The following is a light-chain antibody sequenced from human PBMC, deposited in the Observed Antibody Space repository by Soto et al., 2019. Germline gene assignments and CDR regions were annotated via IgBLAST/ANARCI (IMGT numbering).Light chain of an antibody. V-gene: IGLV1-44*01. Sequence: QSVLTQPPSASGTPGQTITISCSGSNSNIGSHTVNWYQHLPGTAPKLLIYSNDQRPSGVPDRFSGSKSGTSASLAIYGLQSEDEADYYCSAWDDNLYLVFGEGTKLTVL. CDR3: SAWDDNLYLV. J-gene: IGLJ3*02. CDR2: SND. CDR1: NSNIGSHT.